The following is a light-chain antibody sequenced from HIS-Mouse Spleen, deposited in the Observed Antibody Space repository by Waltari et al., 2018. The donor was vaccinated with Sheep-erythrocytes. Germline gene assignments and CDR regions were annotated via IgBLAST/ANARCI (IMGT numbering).Light chain of an antibody. V-gene: IGLV3-27*01. CDR3: YSAADNNLYV. J-gene: IGLJ1*01. Sequence: SYELTQPSSVSVSPGQTARSTCSGNVLAKKYARWFQQKPGQAPVLVIYKDSSRPSGIPERFSGSSSGTTVTLTISGAQVEDEADYYCYSAADNNLYVFGTGTKVTVL. CDR2: KDS. CDR1: VLAKKY.